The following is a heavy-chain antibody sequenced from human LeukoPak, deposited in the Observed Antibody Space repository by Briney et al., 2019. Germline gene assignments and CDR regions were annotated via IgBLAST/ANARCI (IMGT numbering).Heavy chain of an antibody. V-gene: IGHV1-2*02. J-gene: IGHJ3*02. Sequence: ASVKVSCKASGYTFTGYYMHWVRQAPGQGLEWMGWINPNSGGTNYAQKFQGRVTMTRDTSISTAYMELSSLTYDDTAVYYCARGVLLQGRGAFDIWGQGAMVTVSS. CDR2: INPNSGGT. D-gene: IGHD1-26*01. CDR1: GYTFTGYY. CDR3: ARGVLLQGRGAFDI.